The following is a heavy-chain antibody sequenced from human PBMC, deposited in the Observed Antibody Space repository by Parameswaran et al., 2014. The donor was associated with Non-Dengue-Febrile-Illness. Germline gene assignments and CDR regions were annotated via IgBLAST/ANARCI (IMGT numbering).Heavy chain of an antibody. Sequence: RWIRQPPGKGLEWVSAISGSGGSTYYADSVKGRFTISRDNSKNTLYLQMNSLRAEDTAVYYCAKDRYDILTGYYMGPFGYWGQGTLVTVSS. V-gene: IGHV3-23*01. CDR2: ISGSGGST. D-gene: IGHD3-9*01. J-gene: IGHJ4*02. CDR3: AKDRYDILTGYYMGPFGY.